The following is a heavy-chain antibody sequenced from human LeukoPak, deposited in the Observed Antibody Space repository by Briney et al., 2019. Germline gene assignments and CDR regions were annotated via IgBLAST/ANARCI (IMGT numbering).Heavy chain of an antibody. CDR2: VSGTADNT. J-gene: IGHJ4*02. CDR3: AKATYYYDSYGYNGVFDY. CDR1: GFTIISYA. V-gene: IGHV3-23*01. Sequence: GGSLRLSCEASGFTIISYAMSWVRQAPGKGLEWVSAVSGTADNTYYAESVRGRFTISRDNSKNTLYLQMNSLRAEDAAVHFCAKATYYYDSYGYNGVFDYWGQGTLVTLSS. D-gene: IGHD3-22*01.